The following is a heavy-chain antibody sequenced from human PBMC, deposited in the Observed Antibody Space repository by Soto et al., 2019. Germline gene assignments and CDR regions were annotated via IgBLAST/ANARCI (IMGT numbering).Heavy chain of an antibody. CDR1: GGSVSSGSYY. CDR2: IYYSGST. CDR3: ARLRITIFGVVAYYYGMDV. J-gene: IGHJ6*02. Sequence: LSLTCTVSGGSVSSGSYYWSWIRQPPGKGLEWIGYIYYSGSTNYNPSLKSRVTISVDTSKNQFSLKLSSVTAADTAVYYCARLRITIFGVVAYYYGMDVWGQGTTVTVSS. V-gene: IGHV4-61*01. D-gene: IGHD3-3*01.